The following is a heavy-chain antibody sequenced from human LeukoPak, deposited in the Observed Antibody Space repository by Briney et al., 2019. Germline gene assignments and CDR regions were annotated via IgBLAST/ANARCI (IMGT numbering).Heavy chain of an antibody. CDR1: GGSISSSSYY. CDR3: VRLGSTSPGNWYKLFDQ. J-gene: IGHJ4*02. D-gene: IGHD2-2*01. CDR2: IKQDETEK. Sequence: ETLSLTCTVSGGSISSSSYYWGWVRQAPGKGLEWVANIKQDETEKFYLGSVKGRFTISRDNAKNSLYLQMNSLRVEDTALYYCVRLGSTSPGNWYKLFDQWGQGTLVTVSS. V-gene: IGHV3-7*03.